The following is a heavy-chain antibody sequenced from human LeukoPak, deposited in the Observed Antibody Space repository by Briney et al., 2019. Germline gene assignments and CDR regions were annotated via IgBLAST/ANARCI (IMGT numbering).Heavy chain of an antibody. D-gene: IGHD3-10*01. CDR2: ISSDGNDK. CDR1: GVTFRSYG. Sequence: GGSLRLSCAVSGVTFRSYGMHWVRQAPGKGLEWVALISSDGNDKLYGDSVRGRFTISRDDSKSTLYLQMNSLRVEDTAVYYCATESYGPGIYYFDFWGQGVLVTVSS. CDR3: ATESYGPGIYYFDF. V-gene: IGHV3-30*03. J-gene: IGHJ4*02.